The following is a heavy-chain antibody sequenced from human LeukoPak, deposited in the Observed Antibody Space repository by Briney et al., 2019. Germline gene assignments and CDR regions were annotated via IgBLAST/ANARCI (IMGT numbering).Heavy chain of an antibody. CDR1: GFTFGSYA. J-gene: IGHJ4*02. V-gene: IGHV3-23*01. D-gene: IGHD2-15*01. Sequence: GGSLRLSCAASGFTFGSYAMYWVRQAPGKGLEWVSGIFGSGGSAHCADSVKGRFTISRDNSKNTVYLQMDSLRVEDAAIYYCAKTTTGYSSGRYPAWPIDYWGQGTLVTVSS. CDR2: IFGSGGSA. CDR3: AKTTTGYSSGRYPAWPIDY.